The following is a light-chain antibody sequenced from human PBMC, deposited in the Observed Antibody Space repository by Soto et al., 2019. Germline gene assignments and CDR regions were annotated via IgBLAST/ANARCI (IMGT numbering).Light chain of an antibody. CDR1: SGDIGSHNL. J-gene: IGLJ1*01. V-gene: IGLV2-23*01. Sequence: QSALTQPASVSGSPGQSITISCTGGSGDIGSHNLVSWYQQYLGKAPKVIIYATTKRPSGVSDRFSGSKSGSVASLTISGLQADDEANYYCCSSGGSPTYVFGTGTKVTVL. CDR3: CSSGGSPTYV. CDR2: ATT.